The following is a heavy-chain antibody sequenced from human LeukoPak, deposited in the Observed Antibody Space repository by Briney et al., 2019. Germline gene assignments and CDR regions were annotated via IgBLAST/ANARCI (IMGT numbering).Heavy chain of an antibody. V-gene: IGHV4-39*01. D-gene: IGHD3-3*01. CDR3: ARQTLTDDILRFLEWFNNWFDP. Sequence: WVRQPPGKGLEWIGSIYYSGSTYYNPSLKSRVTISVDTSKNQFSLKLSSVTAADTAVYYCARQTLTDDILRFLEWFNNWFDPWGQGTLVTVSS. CDR2: IYYSGST. J-gene: IGHJ5*02.